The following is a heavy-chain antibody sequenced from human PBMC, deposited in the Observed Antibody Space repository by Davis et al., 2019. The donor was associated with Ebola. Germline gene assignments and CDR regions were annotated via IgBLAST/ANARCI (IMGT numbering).Heavy chain of an antibody. V-gene: IGHV3-23*01. CDR2: ISGSGGTT. CDR3: ARSGLSFGVVKYHYGMDV. J-gene: IGHJ6*04. D-gene: IGHD3-3*01. CDR1: VITFSSYA. Sequence: GGSLRLSCADSVITFSSYAMTWVRQAPGKGLEWVSAISGSGGTTYYAGSVKGRFTVSRDNSKKTMYLQMNSLRAEDTAVYYCARSGLSFGVVKYHYGMDVWGKGTTLTVSS.